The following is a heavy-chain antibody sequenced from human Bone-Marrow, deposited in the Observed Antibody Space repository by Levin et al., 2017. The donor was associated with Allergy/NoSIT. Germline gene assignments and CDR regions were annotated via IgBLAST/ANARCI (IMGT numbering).Heavy chain of an antibody. CDR1: GFTFSNAW. J-gene: IGHJ4*02. CDR2: IKSKTDGGTT. CDR3: TTFIRFLEWYPEEYFDY. D-gene: IGHD3-3*01. V-gene: IGHV3-15*01. Sequence: GGSLRLSCVASGFTFSNAWMSWVRQAPGKGLEWVGRIKSKTDGGTTDYAAPVKGRFTISRDESKNSLYLQMNSLKTEDTAVYYCTTFIRFLEWYPEEYFDYWGQGTLVTVSS.